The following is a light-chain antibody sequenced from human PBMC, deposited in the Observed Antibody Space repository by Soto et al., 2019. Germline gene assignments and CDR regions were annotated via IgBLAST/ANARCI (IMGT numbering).Light chain of an antibody. V-gene: IGKV3-11*01. CDR3: HQRQRLPRT. CDR2: EAS. Sequence: EIVLTQSPATLSSSPGERATLSCRASQTVGVRLAWYQHKPGQAPRLIIYEASNRAAGIPARFSGSGSGTDFTLTFTSLAPDDFAFYYCHQRQRLPRTFGQGPKVEIE. CDR1: QTVGVR. J-gene: IGKJ1*01.